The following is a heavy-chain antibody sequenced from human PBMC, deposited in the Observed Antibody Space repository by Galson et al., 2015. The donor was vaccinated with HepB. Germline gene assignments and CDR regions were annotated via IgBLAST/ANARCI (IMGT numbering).Heavy chain of an antibody. CDR1: GGSISSYY. J-gene: IGHJ3*02. CDR2: IYYSGST. Sequence: QVQLQESGPGLVKPSETLSLTCTVSGGSISSYYWSWIRQPPGKGLEWIGYIYYSGSTNYNPSLKSRVTISVDTSKNQFSLKLSSVTAADTAVYYCARESEGAFDIWGQGTMVTVSS. CDR3: ARESEGAFDI. V-gene: IGHV4-59*01.